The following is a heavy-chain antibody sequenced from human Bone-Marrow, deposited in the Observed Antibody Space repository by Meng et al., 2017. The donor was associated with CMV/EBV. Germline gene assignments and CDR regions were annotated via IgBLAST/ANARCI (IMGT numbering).Heavy chain of an antibody. V-gene: IGHV4-59*01. CDR3: ARDYRQGADYYFDY. CDR1: GGSISSYY. J-gene: IGHJ4*02. Sequence: SETLSLTCTVSGGSISSYYWSWIRQPPGKGLEWIGSISHSGSTNYNPSLKSRVTFSVDTSKNQFSLNLTSVTAADTAVYYCARDYRQGADYYFDYWGQGTLVTGSS. D-gene: IGHD4-11*01. CDR2: ISHSGST.